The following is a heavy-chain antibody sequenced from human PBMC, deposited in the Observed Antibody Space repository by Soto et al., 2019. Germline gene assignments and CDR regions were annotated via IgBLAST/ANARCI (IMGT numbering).Heavy chain of an antibody. CDR2: IYYSGST. CDR3: ARGRAAGTYYFDY. J-gene: IGHJ4*02. V-gene: IGHV4-59*01. Sequence: SETLSLTCTVSGGSISSYYWSWIRQPPGKGLEWIGYIYYSGSTNYNPSLKSRVTISVDTSKNQFSLKLSSVTAADTAVYYCARGRAAGTYYFDYWGQGTLVTVSS. D-gene: IGHD6-13*01. CDR1: GGSISSYY.